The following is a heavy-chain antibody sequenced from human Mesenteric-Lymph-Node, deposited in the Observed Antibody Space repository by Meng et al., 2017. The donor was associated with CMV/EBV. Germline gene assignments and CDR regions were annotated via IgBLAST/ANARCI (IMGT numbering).Heavy chain of an antibody. CDR1: GYTFISYK. CDR3: ARGNGGSFDY. V-gene: IGHV1-3*01. D-gene: IGHD3-10*01. CDR2: INAGNGDT. J-gene: IGHJ4*02. Sequence: SCKAFGYTFISYKIHWLRQAPGQRPEWVGWINAGNGDTKISHNFQGRVTITRDKSATTAYMDLGSLRSEDTAVYYCARGNGGSFDYWGQGSLVTVSS.